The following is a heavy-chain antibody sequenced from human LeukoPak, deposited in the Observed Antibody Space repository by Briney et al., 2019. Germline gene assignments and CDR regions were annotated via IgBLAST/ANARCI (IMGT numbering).Heavy chain of an antibody. V-gene: IGHV3-66*02. CDR1: GYTVSSNY. D-gene: IGHD1-1*01. CDR3: ARWGVLDFDI. CDR2: IYSGGST. J-gene: IGHJ3*02. Sequence: PGGSLRLSCAASGYTVSSNYMSGVRQAPGKGLEWVSVIYSGGSTYYADSVKGRFTISRDNSKNTLYLQMNSLRAEDTAVYYCARWGVLDFDIWGQGTMVTVSS.